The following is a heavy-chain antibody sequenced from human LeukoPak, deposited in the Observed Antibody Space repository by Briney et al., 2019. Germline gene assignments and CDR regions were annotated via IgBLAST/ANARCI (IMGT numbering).Heavy chain of an antibody. CDR2: INSSCGST. J-gene: IGHJ4*02. D-gene: IGHD1-26*01. V-gene: IGHV1-46*03. Sequence: ASVKVSFKASGYTFTSYYMHWVGQPRGRGRAGVGIINSSCGSTSYVQKLRGRLIITMETSTRKVYVELSSLRTEETAVYYCARESPIVGATDPGFDYWGQGTLVTVSS. CDR1: GYTFTSYY. CDR3: ARESPIVGATDPGFDY.